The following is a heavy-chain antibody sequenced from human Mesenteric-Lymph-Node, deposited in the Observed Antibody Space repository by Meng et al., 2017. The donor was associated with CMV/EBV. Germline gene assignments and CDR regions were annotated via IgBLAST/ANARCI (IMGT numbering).Heavy chain of an antibody. D-gene: IGHD4-23*01. V-gene: IGHV4-34*01. Sequence: QWVGGLLSPSGTLSLAGAVYGGSFSGYYWSWIRQPPGKGLEWIGEINHSGSNNYNPSLKSRVTISVDTSKNQFSLKLSSVTAADTAVYYCARHQRWLKSEGGFNYWGQGTLVTVSS. CDR2: INHSGSN. CDR3: ARHQRWLKSEGGFNY. CDR1: GGSFSGYY. J-gene: IGHJ4*02.